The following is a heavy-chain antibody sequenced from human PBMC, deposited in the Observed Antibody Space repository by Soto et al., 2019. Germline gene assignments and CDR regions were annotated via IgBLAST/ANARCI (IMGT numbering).Heavy chain of an antibody. CDR1: GFTFSDSY. V-gene: IGHV3-11*01. Sequence: QVQLVESGGGLVNPGGSLRLSCTASGFTFSDSYMSWIRQAPGKGLEWVSNISGNGNDVVYADSVKGRFTVSRDNAKNSLFLQMNSLRAEDTAVYYCSRDPRLLDYWGQGTLVTVSS. J-gene: IGHJ4*02. CDR2: ISGNGNDV. CDR3: SRDPRLLDY.